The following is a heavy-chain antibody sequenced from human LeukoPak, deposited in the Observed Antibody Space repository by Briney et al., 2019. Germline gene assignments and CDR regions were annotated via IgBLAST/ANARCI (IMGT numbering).Heavy chain of an antibody. Sequence: GGSLRLSCAASGFTFSSYGMSWVRQAPGKGLEWVSAISGSGGSTYYADSVKGRFTISRDNSKNTLYLQMNSLRAEDTAVYYCAAENYDILTGYYGGGMDVWGKGTTVAISS. J-gene: IGHJ6*03. CDR3: AAENYDILTGYYGGGMDV. CDR2: ISGSGGST. D-gene: IGHD3-9*01. CDR1: GFTFSSYG. V-gene: IGHV3-23*01.